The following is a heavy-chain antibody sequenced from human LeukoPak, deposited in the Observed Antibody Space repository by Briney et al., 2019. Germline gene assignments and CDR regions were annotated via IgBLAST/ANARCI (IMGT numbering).Heavy chain of an antibody. Sequence: PSETPSLTCAVSGYSISSGYYWGWIRQPPGKGLEWIGSIYHSGSTYYNPSLKSRVTISVDTSKNQFSLKLSSVTAADTAVYYCARGLGYCSSTSCYTLDNWFDPWGQGTLVTVSS. CDR1: GYSISSGYY. V-gene: IGHV4-38-2*01. CDR2: IYHSGST. J-gene: IGHJ5*02. CDR3: ARGLGYCSSTSCYTLDNWFDP. D-gene: IGHD2-2*02.